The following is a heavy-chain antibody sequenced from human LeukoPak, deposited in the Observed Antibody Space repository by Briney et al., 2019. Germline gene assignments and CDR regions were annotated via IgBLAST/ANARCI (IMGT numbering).Heavy chain of an antibody. CDR3: ARPENYDFWSGPYYYYGMDV. CDR2: IWYDGSNE. J-gene: IGHJ6*02. Sequence: GGSLRLSCAASGFTFSSYGMHWVRQAPGKGLEWVAVIWYDGSNEYYADSVKGRFTISRDNSKNTLYLQMNSLRAEDTAVYYCARPENYDFWSGPYYYYGMDVWGQGTTVTVSS. V-gene: IGHV3-33*01. D-gene: IGHD3-3*01. CDR1: GFTFSSYG.